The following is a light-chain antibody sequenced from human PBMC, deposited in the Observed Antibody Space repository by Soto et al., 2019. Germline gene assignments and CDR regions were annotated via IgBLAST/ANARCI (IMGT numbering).Light chain of an antibody. CDR2: AAS. CDR1: QIINKW. Sequence: DIQMTQSPSSVSASVGDRDTITCRASQIINKWLAWYQQKPGKAPTLLVYAASSLQTGVPSRFSGSVSGSEFTLSISSLQPEDSATYDCQQANSFPFTFGPGTKVDIK. V-gene: IGKV1-12*02. CDR3: QQANSFPFT. J-gene: IGKJ3*01.